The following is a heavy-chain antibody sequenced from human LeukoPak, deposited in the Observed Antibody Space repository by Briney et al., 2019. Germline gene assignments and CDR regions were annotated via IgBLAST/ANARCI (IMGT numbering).Heavy chain of an antibody. J-gene: IGHJ4*02. Sequence: ASVKVSCKASGGTFSSYAISWVRQAPGQGLEWMGRIIPISGTANYAQKFQGRVTITTDESTSTAYMELSSLRSEDTAVYYCAGAYCSGGSCYSGGYWGQGTLVTVSS. D-gene: IGHD2-15*01. CDR2: IIPISGTA. CDR1: GGTFSSYA. CDR3: AGAYCSGGSCYSGGY. V-gene: IGHV1-69*05.